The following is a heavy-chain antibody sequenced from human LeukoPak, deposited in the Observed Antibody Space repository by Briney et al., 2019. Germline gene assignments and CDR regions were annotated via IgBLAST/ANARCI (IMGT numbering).Heavy chain of an antibody. CDR3: KRETYYYDSGSHHADY. Sequence: GGSLRLSCAASGFTFSSYEMNWVRQAPGKGLEWVSYISSSGSTIYYADSVKGRFTISRDNAKNSLHLQMNRLRAEDTALYYCKRETYYYDSGSHHADYWGQGTLVTVSS. CDR1: GFTFSSYE. CDR2: ISSSGSTI. J-gene: IGHJ4*02. D-gene: IGHD3-10*01. V-gene: IGHV3-48*03.